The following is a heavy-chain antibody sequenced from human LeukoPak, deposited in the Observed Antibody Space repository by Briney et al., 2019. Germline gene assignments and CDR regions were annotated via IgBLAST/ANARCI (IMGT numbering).Heavy chain of an antibody. CDR3: ARAAAGTVSYHYYALDV. V-gene: IGHV4-4*07. CDR2: IYTSGST. D-gene: IGHD6-13*01. Sequence: SETLSLTCTISGGSISSYYWSWIRQPAGKGLEWVGRIYTSGSTDYNPSLKSRVTMSVDTSKNQFSLKLSSVTAADTAVYYCARAAAGTVSYHYYALDVWGQGTTVTVSS. CDR1: GGSISSYY. J-gene: IGHJ6*02.